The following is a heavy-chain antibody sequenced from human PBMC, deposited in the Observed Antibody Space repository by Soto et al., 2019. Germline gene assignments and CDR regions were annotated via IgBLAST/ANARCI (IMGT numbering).Heavy chain of an antibody. J-gene: IGHJ6*02. CDR1: GFTFSSYE. CDR2: ISSSGSTI. Sequence: EVPLVESGGGLVQPGGSLRLSCAASGFTFSSYEMNWVRQAPGKGLEWVSYISSSGSTIYYADSVKGRFTISRDNAKNSLYLQMNSLRAEDTAVYYCARGGNRYYYYYGMDVWGQGTTVTVSS. D-gene: IGHD3-10*01. CDR3: ARGGNRYYYYYGMDV. V-gene: IGHV3-48*03.